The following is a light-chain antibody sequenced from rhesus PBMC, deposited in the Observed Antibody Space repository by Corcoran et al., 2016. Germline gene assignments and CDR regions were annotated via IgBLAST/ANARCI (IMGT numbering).Light chain of an antibody. CDR1: QDINKW. Sequence: DIQMTQSPYSLSASIGDRVTISCRASQDINKWLAWYQQKPGKAPNLLIYRASNLETGVPSRFSGSVSVTDFTRTISSLQPEDIAKYYCQQHDTSPWTFGQGTKVEI. CDR3: QQHDTSPWT. V-gene: IGKV1-69*01. J-gene: IGKJ1*01. CDR2: RAS.